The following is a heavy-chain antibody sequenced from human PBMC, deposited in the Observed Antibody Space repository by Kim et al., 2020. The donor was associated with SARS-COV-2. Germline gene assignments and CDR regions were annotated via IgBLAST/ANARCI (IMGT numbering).Heavy chain of an antibody. Sequence: GGSLRLSCAASGFTVSSNYMSWVRQAPGKGLEWVSVIYSGGSTYYADSVKGRFTISRDNAKNTLYLQMNSLRAEDTAVYYCASENPADPHYYYSYGMDDWGQGTTVTVSS. V-gene: IGHV3-66*01. CDR3: ASENPADPHYYYSYGMDD. CDR1: GFTVSSNY. J-gene: IGHJ6*02. CDR2: IYSGGST. D-gene: IGHD6-13*01.